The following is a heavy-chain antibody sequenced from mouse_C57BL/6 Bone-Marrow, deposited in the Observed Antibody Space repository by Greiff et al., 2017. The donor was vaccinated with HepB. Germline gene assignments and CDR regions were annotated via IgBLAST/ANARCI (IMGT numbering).Heavy chain of an antibody. CDR1: GFSLTSYG. CDR3: AIYYYGSSYDYFDY. Sequence: VQLQESGPGLVQPSQSLSITCTVSGFSLTSYGVHWVRQSPGKGLEWLGVIWSGGSTDYNAAFISRLSISKDNSKSQVFFKMNSLQADDTAIYYCAIYYYGSSYDYFDYWGQGTTLTVSS. J-gene: IGHJ2*01. V-gene: IGHV2-2*01. D-gene: IGHD1-1*01. CDR2: IWSGGST.